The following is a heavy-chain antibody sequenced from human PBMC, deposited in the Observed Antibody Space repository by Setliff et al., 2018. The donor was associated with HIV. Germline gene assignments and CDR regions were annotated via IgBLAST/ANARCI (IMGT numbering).Heavy chain of an antibody. CDR1: GGSISSSSYY. Sequence: SETLSLTCTVSGGSISSSSYYWGWIRQPPGKGLEWIGSIYYSGSTYYNPSLKSRVTISVDTSKDQFSLKLSSVTAADTAMHYCARDMTTVTYYYYYYYMDVWGKGTTVTVSS. V-gene: IGHV4-39*07. CDR2: IYYSGST. CDR3: ARDMTTVTYYYYYYYMDV. D-gene: IGHD4-17*01. J-gene: IGHJ6*03.